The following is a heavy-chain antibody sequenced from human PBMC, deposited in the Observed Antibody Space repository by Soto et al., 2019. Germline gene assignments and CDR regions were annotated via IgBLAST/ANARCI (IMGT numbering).Heavy chain of an antibody. CDR2: IKQDGSEN. Sequence: VQVVESGGGLVQPGGSLRLACAASGFTFSNHWMTWVRQAPGKRLEWVANIKQDGSENYYVDSVKGRFTLSRDNAKNSLYLQMNGLRAEDTAVYYCARDSAYCRSTSCYLSYYYYMDVWGKGTAVTVSS. CDR3: ARDSAYCRSTSCYLSYYYYMDV. J-gene: IGHJ6*03. D-gene: IGHD2-2*01. V-gene: IGHV3-7*01. CDR1: GFTFSNHW.